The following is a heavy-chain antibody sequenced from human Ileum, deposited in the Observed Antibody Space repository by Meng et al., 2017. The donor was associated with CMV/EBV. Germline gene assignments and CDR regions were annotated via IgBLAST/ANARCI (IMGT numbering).Heavy chain of an antibody. D-gene: IGHD3-22*01. CDR1: GFTFSSYE. CDR3: ARDKSARDSSAYDY. Sequence: GGSLRLSCAASGFTFSSYEMNWVRQAPGKGLEWVSYIGSSGTIYYADSVKGRFTISRDNAKNSLYLQMDSLGAEDTAVYYCARDKSARDSSAYDYWGQGTLVTVSS. J-gene: IGHJ4*02. CDR2: IGSSGTI. V-gene: IGHV3-48*03.